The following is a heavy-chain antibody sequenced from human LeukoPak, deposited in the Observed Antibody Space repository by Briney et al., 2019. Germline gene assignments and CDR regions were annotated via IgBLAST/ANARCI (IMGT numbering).Heavy chain of an antibody. V-gene: IGHV4-61*02. J-gene: IGHJ6*03. CDR1: GGSISSGSYY. CDR2: IYTSGST. Sequence: ASETLSLTCTVSGGSISSGSYYWSWIRQPAGKGLEWIGRIYTSGSTNYNPSLKSRVTISVDTSKNQFSLKLSSVTAADTAVYYCARDGKGYCSGGSCYSAGPYYYYYYMDVWGKGTTVTISS. D-gene: IGHD2-15*01. CDR3: ARDGKGYCSGGSCYSAGPYYYYYYMDV.